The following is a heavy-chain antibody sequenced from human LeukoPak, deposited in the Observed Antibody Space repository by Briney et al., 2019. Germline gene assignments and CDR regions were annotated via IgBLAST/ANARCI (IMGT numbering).Heavy chain of an antibody. D-gene: IGHD4/OR15-4a*01. CDR1: GGSFSGYC. CDR3: ARGAGALTLDYFDY. CDR2: INHSGST. J-gene: IGHJ4*02. Sequence: SETLSLTCAVYGGSFSGYCWSWIRQPPGKGLEWIREINHSGSTNDNPSLKSRATISVDTSKNQFSLKLSSVTAADTAVYYCARGAGALTLDYFDYWGQGTLVTVSS. V-gene: IGHV4-34*04.